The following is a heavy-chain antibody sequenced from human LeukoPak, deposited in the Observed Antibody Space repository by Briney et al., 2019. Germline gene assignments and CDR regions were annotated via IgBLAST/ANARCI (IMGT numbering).Heavy chain of an antibody. CDR3: ARGGSSWDY. V-gene: IGHV3-30*02. J-gene: IGHJ4*02. D-gene: IGHD6-13*01. CDR2: IRSDGSDK. CDR1: GFTFSGYD. Sequence: GGSLRLSCAASGFTFSGYDMHWVRQAPGKGLEWVALIRSDGSDKYYADSVKGRFTISRDNAKNSLYLQMNSLRAEDTAVYYCARGGSSWDYWGQGTLVTVSS.